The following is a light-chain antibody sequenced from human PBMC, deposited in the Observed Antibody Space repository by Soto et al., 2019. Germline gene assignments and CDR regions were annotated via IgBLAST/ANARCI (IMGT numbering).Light chain of an antibody. Sequence: QSVLAQPSSVSGSPGQSITISCTGTSTDVGGYNYVSWYQHHSGKAPKLLIYDVTQRPSGVPGRFSGTKSGNTASLTISELQAEDEADYYCCSYAGSYTWVFGSGTKVTVL. CDR2: DVT. CDR1: STDVGGYNY. V-gene: IGLV2-11*01. CDR3: CSYAGSYTWV. J-gene: IGLJ1*01.